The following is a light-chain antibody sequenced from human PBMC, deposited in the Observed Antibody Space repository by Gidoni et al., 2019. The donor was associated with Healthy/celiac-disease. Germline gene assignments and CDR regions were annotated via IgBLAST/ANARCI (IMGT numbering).Light chain of an antibody. CDR3: QSYDSSLSGWV. CDR2: GTS. Sequence: QSVLTQPPSVSGAPGQRVTISCTGSSSNIGAGYYVHWYQQLPGPAPKLLIYGTSNRPSGVPDRFSGSKSGTSASLAITGLQAEDEADYYCQSYDSSLSGWVFGGGTKLTVL. J-gene: IGLJ3*02. CDR1: SSNIGAGYY. V-gene: IGLV1-40*01.